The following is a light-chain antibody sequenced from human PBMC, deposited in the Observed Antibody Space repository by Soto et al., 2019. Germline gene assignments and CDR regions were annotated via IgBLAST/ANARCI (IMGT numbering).Light chain of an antibody. J-gene: IGKJ2*01. CDR1: QSISSY. V-gene: IGKV1-39*01. CDR3: QQSYSTPHT. Sequence: DIQMTQSPSSLSASVGDRVTITCRASQSISSYLYWYQQKPGKAPKLLIYAASSLQSGVPSRFSGSGSGTDFTLTISSLQPEYFATYYCQQSYSTPHTFGQGTKLEIK. CDR2: AAS.